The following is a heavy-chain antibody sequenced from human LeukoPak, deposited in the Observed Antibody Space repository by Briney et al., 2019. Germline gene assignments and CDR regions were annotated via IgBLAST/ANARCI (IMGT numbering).Heavy chain of an antibody. V-gene: IGHV3-74*01. J-gene: IGHJ5*02. CDR1: GFTFSTYW. Sequence: GGSLRLSCAASGFTFSTYWMHWVRQAPGKGLLWVSRINTDGSGTIYADSVKGRFTISRDNANNTLYLQVNSLRAEDTALYYCARAKPGGNWFDPWGQGTLVTVSS. D-gene: IGHD3-16*01. CDR2: INTDGSGT. CDR3: ARAKPGGNWFDP.